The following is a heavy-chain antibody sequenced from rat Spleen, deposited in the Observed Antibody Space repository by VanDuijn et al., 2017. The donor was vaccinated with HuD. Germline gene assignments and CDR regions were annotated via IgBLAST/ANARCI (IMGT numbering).Heavy chain of an antibody. D-gene: IGHD1-11*01. Sequence: EVQLVESGGGLVQPGRSLKLSCVASGFTFKNYWMTWIRQAPGKGLEWVASVHHTGGVSYYPDSVKGRFTISRDNAQNTLYLQMNSLKSEEAASYYCSGSRVPWYLDFWGPGTMVTVSS. J-gene: IGHJ1*01. CDR1: GFTFKNYW. CDR2: VHHTGGVS. CDR3: SGSRVPWYLDF. V-gene: IGHV5-31*01.